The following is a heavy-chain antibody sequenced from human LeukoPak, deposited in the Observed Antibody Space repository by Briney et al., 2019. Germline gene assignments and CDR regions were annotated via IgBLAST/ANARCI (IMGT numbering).Heavy chain of an antibody. CDR2: ISAYNGNT. D-gene: IGHD3-3*01. J-gene: IGHJ4*02. CDR1: GYTFTSYG. Sequence: ASVKVSCKASGYTFTSYGISWVRQAPGQGLEWMGWISAYNGNTNYAQKLQGRVTMTTDTSTSTAYMELRSLRSDDTAVYYCARCRRDYDLWSGYLTFDYWGQGILITVSS. CDR3: ARCRRDYDLWSGYLTFDY. V-gene: IGHV1-18*01.